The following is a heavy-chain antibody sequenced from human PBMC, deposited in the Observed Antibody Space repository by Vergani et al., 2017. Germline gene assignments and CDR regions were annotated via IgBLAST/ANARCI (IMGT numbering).Heavy chain of an antibody. CDR3: AKARGDIVVVPAAPTPYFDY. J-gene: IGHJ4*02. CDR1: GFTFSSYA. CDR2: ISGSGGST. D-gene: IGHD2-2*01. Sequence: EVQLLESGGGLVQPGGSLRLSCAASGFTFSSYAMSWVRQAPGKGLEWVSAISGSGGSTYYADSVKGRFTISRDNSKNTLYLQMNSRRAEDTAVYYGAKARGDIVVVPAAPTPYFDYWGQGTLVTVSS. V-gene: IGHV3-23*01.